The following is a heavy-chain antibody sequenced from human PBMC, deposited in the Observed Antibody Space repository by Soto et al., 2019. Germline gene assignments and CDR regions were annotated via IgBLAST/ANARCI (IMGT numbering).Heavy chain of an antibody. CDR1: GFTFRSSS. J-gene: IGHJ6*02. CDR3: ARRMATISERGYYYYYGMDV. V-gene: IGHV3-48*01. D-gene: IGHD5-12*01. Sequence: GGSLRLSCVASGFTFRSSSMNWVRQAPGKGLEWVSSISGRSDSIDYADSVRGRFTVSRDNAKNSLYLQMNSLRAEDTAVYYCARRMATISERGYYYYYGMDVWGQGTTVTVSS. CDR2: ISGRSDSI.